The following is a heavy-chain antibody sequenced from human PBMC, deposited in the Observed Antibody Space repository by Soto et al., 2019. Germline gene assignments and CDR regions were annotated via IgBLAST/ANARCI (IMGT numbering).Heavy chain of an antibody. D-gene: IGHD1-20*01. J-gene: IGHJ4*02. CDR3: VRAYNSDY. CDR2: IKSDGRTT. V-gene: IGHV3-74*01. CDR1: GFTFSSYW. Sequence: EVQLVESGGGLVQPGGSLRLSCAASGFTFSSYWMHWVRQVPGKGLEWVSRIKSDGRTTSYADSVKGRFTISRDNAKNTLYLQMNSLRAEDTAVYYGVRAYNSDYWGQGTLVTVSS.